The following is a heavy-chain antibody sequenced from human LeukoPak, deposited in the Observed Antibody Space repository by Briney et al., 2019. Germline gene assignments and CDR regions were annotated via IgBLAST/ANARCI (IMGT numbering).Heavy chain of an antibody. CDR1: GFTFSDFS. D-gene: IGHD1-26*01. CDR3: ARARSGGPGAYYYYYHMDV. Sequence: AGYLRLSCAASGFTFSDFSMNWVRQAPGKGLEWVASITGDSIYIYYSDSLKGRCTLSRDNAKNSLYLQMNSLRAEDTAVYYCARARSGGPGAYYYYYHMDVWGKGTTVIVSS. J-gene: IGHJ6*03. CDR2: ITGDSIYI. V-gene: IGHV3-21*01.